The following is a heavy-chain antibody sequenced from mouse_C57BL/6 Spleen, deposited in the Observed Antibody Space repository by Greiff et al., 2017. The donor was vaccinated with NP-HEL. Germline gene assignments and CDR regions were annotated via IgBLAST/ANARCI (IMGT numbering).Heavy chain of an antibody. D-gene: IGHD2-3*01. V-gene: IGHV1-26*01. CDR1: GYTFTDYY. Sequence: VQLQQSGPELVKPGASVKISCKASGYTFTDYYMNWVKQSHGKSLEWIGDINPNNGGTSYNQKFKGKATLTVDKSSSTAYMELRSLTSEDSAVYYCARYRADGYYEDYAMDYWGQGTSVTVSS. CDR2: INPNNGGT. CDR3: ARYRADGYYEDYAMDY. J-gene: IGHJ4*01.